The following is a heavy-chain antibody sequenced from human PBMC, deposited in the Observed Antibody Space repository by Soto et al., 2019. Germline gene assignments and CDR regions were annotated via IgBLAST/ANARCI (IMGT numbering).Heavy chain of an antibody. J-gene: IGHJ4*02. CDR1: GYSFTNYG. V-gene: IGHV1-18*01. CDR2: ISTFNGKT. D-gene: IGHD2-8*02. CDR3: ARSCPGRTCYFSY. Sequence: QVQLVQSGAEVKEPGASVKVSCKASGYSFTNYGVSWVRQAPGQGLEWMGWISTFNGKTDYAERLQGRVTLTTDTSTNTAYMELRSLRSDDTSIYYCARSCPGRTCYFSYWGQGTLVAVSS.